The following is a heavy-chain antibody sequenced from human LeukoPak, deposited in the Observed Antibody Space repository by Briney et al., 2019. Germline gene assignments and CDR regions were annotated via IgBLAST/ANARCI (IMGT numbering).Heavy chain of an antibody. CDR2: ISAYNGNT. CDR3: ARWLAYYYDSSGYYYFDY. CDR1: GYTFTSYG. D-gene: IGHD3-22*01. V-gene: IGHV1-18*01. Sequence: GASVKVSCKASGYTFTSYGISWVRQAPGQGLEWMGWISAYNGNTNYAQKLQGRVTMTTDTSTSTAYMELRSLRSDDTAVYYCARWLAYYYDSSGYYYFDYWGQGTLVTVSS. J-gene: IGHJ4*02.